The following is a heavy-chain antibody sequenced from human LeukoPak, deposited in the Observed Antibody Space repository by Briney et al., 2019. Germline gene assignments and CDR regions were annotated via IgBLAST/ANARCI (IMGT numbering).Heavy chain of an antibody. CDR2: ISYDGGKK. D-gene: IGHD3-16*01. J-gene: IGHJ4*02. CDR3: AKVHLQFAFDY. Sequence: PGRSLRLSCAASGFTFSSYPLHWVRQAPGKGLEWVAFISYDGGKKHYADSVRDRFTVSRDNSKNTVYLQMNSLRAEDTAVYYCAKVHLQFAFDYWGQGTLVTVSS. CDR1: GFTFSSYP. V-gene: IGHV3-30*04.